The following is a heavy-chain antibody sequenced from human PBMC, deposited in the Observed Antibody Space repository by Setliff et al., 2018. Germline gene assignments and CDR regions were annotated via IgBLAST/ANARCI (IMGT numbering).Heavy chain of an antibody. CDR3: ARAPLESGYNYGQGHYFDY. Sequence: GASVKVSCKASGYTFTNHYMHWVRQAPGQGLEWVGIINPSGGLTRYAQKFQGRVTMTRDTSTSTVYMELSSLRSEDTAVYYCARAPLESGYNYGQGHYFDYWGQGTLVTVSS. J-gene: IGHJ4*02. CDR1: GYTFTNHY. V-gene: IGHV1-46*01. CDR2: INPSGGLT. D-gene: IGHD5-18*01.